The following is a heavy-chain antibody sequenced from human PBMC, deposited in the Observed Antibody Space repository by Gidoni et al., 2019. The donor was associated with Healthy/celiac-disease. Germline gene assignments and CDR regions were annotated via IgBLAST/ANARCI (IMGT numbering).Heavy chain of an antibody. J-gene: IGHJ6*02. CDR2: IDWDDDK. Sequence: QVTLRESGPALVKPTQTLTLTCTFSGFSLSTSGMCVSWIRQPPGKALEWLARIDWDDDKYYSTSLKTRLTISKDTSKNQVVLTMTNMDPVDTATYYCARTTFGWELPDYYYYYGMDVWGQGTTVTVSS. D-gene: IGHD1-26*01. CDR3: ARTTFGWELPDYYYYYGMDV. V-gene: IGHV2-70*15. CDR1: GFSLSTSGMC.